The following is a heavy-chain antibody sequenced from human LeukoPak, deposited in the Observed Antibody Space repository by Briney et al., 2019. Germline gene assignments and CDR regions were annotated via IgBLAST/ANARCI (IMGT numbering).Heavy chain of an antibody. V-gene: IGHV1-18*01. Sequence: ASVKVSCKASGYTFTSYGISWVRQAPGQGLEWMGWISAYNGNTNYAQKLQGRVTMTTDTSTSTAYMELKSLRSDDTAVYYCARLQEEDGYNYNWAFDYWGQGTLVTVSS. CDR1: GYTFTSYG. CDR3: ARLQEEDGYNYNWAFDY. J-gene: IGHJ4*02. CDR2: ISAYNGNT. D-gene: IGHD5-24*01.